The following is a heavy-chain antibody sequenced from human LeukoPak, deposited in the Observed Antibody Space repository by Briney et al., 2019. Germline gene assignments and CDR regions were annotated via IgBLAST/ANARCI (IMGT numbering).Heavy chain of an antibody. V-gene: IGHV3-21*01. Sequence: GGSLRLSCAASGFTFSSYSMNWVRQAPGKGLEWVSSISSSSYIYYADSVKGRFTISRDNAKNSLYLQMNSLRAEDTAVYYCARDGDIVLMVYAREDVGFDYWGQGTLATVSS. CDR3: ARDGDIVLMVYAREDVGFDY. CDR2: ISSSSYI. CDR1: GFTFSSYS. J-gene: IGHJ4*02. D-gene: IGHD2-8*01.